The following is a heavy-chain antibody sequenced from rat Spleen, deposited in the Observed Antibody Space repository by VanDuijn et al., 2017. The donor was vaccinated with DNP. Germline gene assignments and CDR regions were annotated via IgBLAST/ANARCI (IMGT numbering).Heavy chain of an antibody. CDR2: ISTSGGST. J-gene: IGHJ2*01. CDR3: TRGGTYYFDY. V-gene: IGHV5S23*01. D-gene: IGHD4-3*01. CDR1: EFTFSDYN. Sequence: EVQLVESGGGLVQPGRSLKLSCAASEFTFSDYNMAWIRQAPKKGLEWVASISTSGGSTYYRDSVKGRFTVSRDNAKSTLYLQMDSLRSEDTATYYCTRGGTYYFDYWGQGVLVTVSS.